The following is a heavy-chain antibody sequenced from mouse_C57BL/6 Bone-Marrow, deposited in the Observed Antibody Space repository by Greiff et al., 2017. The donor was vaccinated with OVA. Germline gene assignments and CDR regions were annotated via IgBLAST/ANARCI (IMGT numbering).Heavy chain of an antibody. CDR3: ARGEYSNYWYFDV. Sequence: VQLKESGPGLVKPSQSLSLTCSVTGYSITSGYSWNWIRQFPGNKLEWMGYISYDGSNNYNPSLKNRISITRDTSKNQFFLKLNSVTTEDTATYYCARGEYSNYWYFDVWGTGTTVTVSS. D-gene: IGHD2-5*01. CDR2: ISYDGSN. J-gene: IGHJ1*03. V-gene: IGHV3-6*01. CDR1: GYSITSGYS.